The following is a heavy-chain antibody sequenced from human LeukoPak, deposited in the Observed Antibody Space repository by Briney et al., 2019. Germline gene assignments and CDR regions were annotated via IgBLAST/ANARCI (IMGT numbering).Heavy chain of an antibody. CDR2: MNPHTANT. D-gene: IGHD1-26*01. Sequence: RWASVKVSCKASGYTFINYDINWVRQATGQGLEWMGWMNPHTANTGYAQKFQGRVTITWNTSISTVYMELSSLRSEDTAVYYCATRVGPSEFDYWGQGTLATVSS. V-gene: IGHV1-8*03. CDR1: GYTFINYD. J-gene: IGHJ4*02. CDR3: ATRVGPSEFDY.